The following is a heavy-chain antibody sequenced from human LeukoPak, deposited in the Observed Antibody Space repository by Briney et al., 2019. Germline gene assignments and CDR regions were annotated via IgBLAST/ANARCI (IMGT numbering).Heavy chain of an antibody. Sequence: ASVKVSCKASGYTFTSYGISWVRQAPGQGLEWMGWISAYNGNTNYAQKLQGRVTMTTDTSTSTAYVELRSLRSDDTAVYYCARDRGNIVAQNWFDPWGQGTLVTVSS. D-gene: IGHD5-12*01. V-gene: IGHV1-18*01. CDR1: GYTFTSYG. CDR2: ISAYNGNT. CDR3: ARDRGNIVAQNWFDP. J-gene: IGHJ5*02.